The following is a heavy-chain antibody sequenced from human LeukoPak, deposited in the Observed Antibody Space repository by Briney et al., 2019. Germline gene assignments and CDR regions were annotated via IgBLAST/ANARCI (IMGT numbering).Heavy chain of an antibody. CDR1: GFIVSSNY. V-gene: IGHV3-53*01. CDR2: INGGGNT. Sequence: PGGSLRLSCAASGFIVSSNYMSWVRQAPGKGLEWVSVINGGGNTYYTDSVKGRLSISRDNSKNTLYLQMNSLRAEDTAVYYCARGGYSHDDAFDIWGQGTMVTVSS. J-gene: IGHJ3*02. D-gene: IGHD3-22*01. CDR3: ARGGYSHDDAFDI.